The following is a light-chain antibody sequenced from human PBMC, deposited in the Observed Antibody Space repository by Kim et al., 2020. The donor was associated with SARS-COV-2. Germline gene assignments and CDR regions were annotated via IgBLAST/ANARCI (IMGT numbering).Light chain of an antibody. V-gene: IGLV3-19*01. CDR1: SLRSYY. CDR3: CSRVRFANRV. Sequence: SSELTQDPAVSVALGQTVRITCQGESLRSYYVSWYQQKPGQAPSLVIYAKDKRPSGVPERFSGSDSGETASLTIPGAQAADEADYYCCSRVRFANRVFG. J-gene: IGLJ3*02. CDR2: AKD.